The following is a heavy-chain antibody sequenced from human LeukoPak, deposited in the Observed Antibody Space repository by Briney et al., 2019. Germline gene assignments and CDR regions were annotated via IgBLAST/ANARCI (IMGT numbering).Heavy chain of an antibody. Sequence: SETLSLTCTVSGVSVSSYYWSWIRQPPGKGLEWIGYIYYSGSTNYNPSLKSRITISVDTSKNQFSLKLSSVTAADTAVYYCASLDPWRYGMDVWGKGTTVTVSS. CDR3: ASLDPWRYGMDV. V-gene: IGHV4-59*02. CDR1: GVSVSSYY. J-gene: IGHJ6*04. CDR2: IYYSGST. D-gene: IGHD3-9*01.